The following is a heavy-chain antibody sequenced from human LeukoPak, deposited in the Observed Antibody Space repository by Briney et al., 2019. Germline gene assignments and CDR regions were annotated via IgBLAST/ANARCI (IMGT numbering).Heavy chain of an antibody. D-gene: IGHD2-2*02. CDR1: GFTFSSYG. CDR3: AKKDREGYTVQDYYYGMDV. CDR2: ISYDGSNK. Sequence: PGRSLRLSCAASGFTFSSYGMHWVRQAPGKGLEWVAVISYDGSNKYYGDSVKGRFTISRDNSKNTLYLQMNSLRAEDTAVYYCAKKDREGYTVQDYYYGMDVWGQGTTVTVSS. V-gene: IGHV3-30*18. J-gene: IGHJ6*02.